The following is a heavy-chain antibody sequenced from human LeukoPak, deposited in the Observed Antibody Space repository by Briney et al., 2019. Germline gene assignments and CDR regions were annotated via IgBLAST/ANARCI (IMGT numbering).Heavy chain of an antibody. J-gene: IGHJ4*02. CDR3: ARAVTTGLDSSGVNFDY. CDR2: IYYSGST. D-gene: IGHD3-22*01. V-gene: IGHV4-31*03. CDR1: GGSISSGGYY. Sequence: SETLSLTCTVSGGSISSGGYYWSWIRQHPGKGLEWIGYIYYSGSTYYNPSLKSRVTISVDTSKNQFSLKLSSVTAADTAVYYSARAVTTGLDSSGVNFDYWGQGTLVTVSS.